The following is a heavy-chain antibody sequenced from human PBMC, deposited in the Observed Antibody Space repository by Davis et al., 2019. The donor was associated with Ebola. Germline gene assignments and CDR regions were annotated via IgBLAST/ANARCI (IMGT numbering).Heavy chain of an antibody. CDR3: AKSGLSFGVVKYHYGMDV. Sequence: GESLKISCAASGFTFSDYSMTWVRQAPGKGLEWVSSISSSSSYIYYADSVKGRFTISRDNAKNSLYLQMNSLRAEDTAVYYCAKSGLSFGVVKYHYGMDVWGKGTTVTVSS. D-gene: IGHD3-3*01. CDR1: GFTFSDYS. V-gene: IGHV3-21*01. J-gene: IGHJ6*04. CDR2: ISSSSSYI.